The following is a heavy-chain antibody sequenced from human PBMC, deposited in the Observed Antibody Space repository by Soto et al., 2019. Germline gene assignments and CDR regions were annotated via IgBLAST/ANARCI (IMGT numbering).Heavy chain of an antibody. Sequence: SETLSLNCSVSGDSITSSCYYWDWIRQPPGKGLEWIGYIYYSGSTSYNPSLKSRVTISVDSSKIQFSLKLTSVTAADTAVYYCARHTGQLSPFDTWGLGTLVTVSS. D-gene: IGHD2-2*01. J-gene: IGHJ5*02. CDR3: ARHTGQLSPFDT. CDR2: IYYSGST. V-gene: IGHV4-39*01. CDR1: GDSITSSCYY.